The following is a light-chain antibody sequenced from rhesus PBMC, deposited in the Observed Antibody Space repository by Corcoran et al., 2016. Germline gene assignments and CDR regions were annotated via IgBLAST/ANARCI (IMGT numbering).Light chain of an antibody. CDR1: QGISSY. CDR3: QQRNSYPLT. V-gene: IGKV1-38*01. Sequence: DIQLTQSPSSLSASVGDRVTITCRASQGISSYLAWYQQKSGKDPKLLIYDASNLQSGVPSRFSGSGTWTEFTLTISSLQPEDFATYYCQQRNSYPLTFGGGTKVEIK. J-gene: IGKJ4*01. CDR2: DAS.